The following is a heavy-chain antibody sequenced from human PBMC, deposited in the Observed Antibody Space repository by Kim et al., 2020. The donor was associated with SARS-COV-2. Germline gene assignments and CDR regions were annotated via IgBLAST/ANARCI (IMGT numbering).Heavy chain of an antibody. V-gene: IGHV3-21*01. D-gene: IGHD4-4*01. J-gene: IGHJ4*02. CDR3: ARAPGAHDYRLDY. Sequence: YADSVKGRFTISRDNAKNSLYLQMNSLRAEDTAVYYCARAPGAHDYRLDYWGQGTLVTVSS.